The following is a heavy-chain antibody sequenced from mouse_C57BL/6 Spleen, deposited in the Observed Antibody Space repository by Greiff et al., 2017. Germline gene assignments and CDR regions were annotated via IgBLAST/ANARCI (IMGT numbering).Heavy chain of an antibody. J-gene: IGHJ1*03. D-gene: IGHD2-3*01. V-gene: IGHV5-9*01. CDR2: ISGGGGNT. Sequence: EVKVVESGGGLVKPGGSLKLSCAASGFTFSSYTMSWVRQTPEKRLEWVATISGGGGNTYYPDSVKGRFTISRDNAKNTLYLQMNSLRSEDTVLYYCARREVGRSDGYSVYFDVWGTGTTVTV. CDR1: GFTFSSYT. CDR3: ARREVGRSDGYSVYFDV.